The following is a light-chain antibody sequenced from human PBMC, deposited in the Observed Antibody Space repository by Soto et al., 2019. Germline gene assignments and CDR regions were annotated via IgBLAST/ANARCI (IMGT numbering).Light chain of an antibody. V-gene: IGLV2-8*01. CDR3: SSYAGRNNLV. CDR1: SSDVGGYND. J-gene: IGLJ2*01. Sequence: QSALTQPPSSSGSPGQSVTISCTGTSSDVGGYNDVSWYQQHPGKAPKLMIYEVTKRPSGVPDRFSGSKSGNTSSLTVSGLQAEDEAYYYCSSYAGRNNLVFGGGTKVTVL. CDR2: EVT.